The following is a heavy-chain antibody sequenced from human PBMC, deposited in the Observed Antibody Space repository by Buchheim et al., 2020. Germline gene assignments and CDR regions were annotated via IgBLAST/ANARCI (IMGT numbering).Heavy chain of an antibody. CDR2: IYSGGST. J-gene: IGHJ6*01. D-gene: IGHD6-19*01. Sequence: HLQGSGPGLVRPSETLSLTCTVSGASINSGGYYWDWVRQPPGKGLEGVGHIYSGGSTYFNPSLKSRVNISFDASNNQILLMLTSVTAADTGTYYCARGSYQTGWRGFSYYSMDVWGQGT. CDR3: ARGSYQTGWRGFSYYSMDV. V-gene: IGHV4-39*06. CDR1: GASINSGGYY.